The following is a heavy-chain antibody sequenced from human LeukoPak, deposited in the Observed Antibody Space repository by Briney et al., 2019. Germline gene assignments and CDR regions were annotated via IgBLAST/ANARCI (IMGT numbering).Heavy chain of an antibody. V-gene: IGHV3-30*04. CDR1: GFTFSSYA. D-gene: IGHD2-15*01. Sequence: PGGSLRLSCAASGFTFSSYAMHWVRQAPGKGLEWVAVISYDGSNKYYADSVKGRFTLSRDNSKNTLYLQMNSLGAEDTAVYYCASNFSPGTVVVVAADYWGQGTLVTVSS. J-gene: IGHJ4*02. CDR3: ASNFSPGTVVVVAADY. CDR2: ISYDGSNK.